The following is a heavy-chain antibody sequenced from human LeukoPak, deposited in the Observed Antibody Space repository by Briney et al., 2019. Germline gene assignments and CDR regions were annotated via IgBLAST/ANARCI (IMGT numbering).Heavy chain of an antibody. CDR1: GFTFSSYA. V-gene: IGHV3-23*01. J-gene: IGHJ4*02. CDR3: ARPQVVVLNPFDY. CDR2: ITGGANRK. Sequence: GGSLRLSCAASGFTFSSYAMSWVRQAPGKGLEWVSAITGGANRKHYADSVKGRFTISRDNSKNIVYLQINSLRGKETAVYFCARPQVVVLNPFDYWGQGTLVTVSS. D-gene: IGHD3-10*01.